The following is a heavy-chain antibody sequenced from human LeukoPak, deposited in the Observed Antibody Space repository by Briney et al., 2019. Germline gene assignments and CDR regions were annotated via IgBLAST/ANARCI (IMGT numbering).Heavy chain of an antibody. Sequence: SETLSLTCTVSGGSISNSNDYWGWIRQPPGRGLEWIGSIYYSGNTYYNPSLKSRVTISVDSSKNQFSLKLSSVTAADTAVYYCARDPGNIWSGYLYYYYGMDVWGQGTTVTVSS. J-gene: IGHJ6*02. D-gene: IGHD3-3*01. V-gene: IGHV4-39*02. CDR2: IYYSGNT. CDR3: ARDPGNIWSGYLYYYYGMDV. CDR1: GGSISNSNDY.